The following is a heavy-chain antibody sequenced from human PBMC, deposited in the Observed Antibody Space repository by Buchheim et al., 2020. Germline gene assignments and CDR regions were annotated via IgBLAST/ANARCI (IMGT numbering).Heavy chain of an antibody. CDR1: GFTFGSKA. D-gene: IGHD3-16*01. V-gene: IGHV3-23*01. CDR3: AKEGALGYFPD. Sequence: EVQLLESGGGSVQPGGALRLSCAASGFTFGSKAMGWVRQAPGKGLEWVSTINGAKTYYADPVNGRFAISRDNSKNTLYLQMSNLRAEDTAVYHCAKEGALGYFPDWGQG. J-gene: IGHJ4*02. CDR2: INGAKT.